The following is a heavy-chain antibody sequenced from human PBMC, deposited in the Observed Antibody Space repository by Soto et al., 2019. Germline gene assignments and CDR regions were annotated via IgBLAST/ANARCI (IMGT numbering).Heavy chain of an antibody. CDR1: GVTFSRCW. J-gene: IGHJ4*02. CDR2: INQDGSGR. V-gene: IGHV3-7*01. D-gene: IGHD6-19*01. Sequence: GGARRLSWAGSGVTFSRCWMIGCRQVPGRGLEGVANINQDGSGRYYVDSVKGRFTISRDNAENSLYLQMNSLRAEDSAVYFCARDVHGYSSGYYLDYFDCWGQG. CDR3: ARDVHGYSSGYYLDYFDC.